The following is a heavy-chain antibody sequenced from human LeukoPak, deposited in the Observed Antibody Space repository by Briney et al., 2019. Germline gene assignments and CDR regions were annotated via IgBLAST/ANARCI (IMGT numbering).Heavy chain of an antibody. CDR1: GFTFKSYG. CDR2: ISYDGSNK. CDR3: ARDSYGMDV. J-gene: IGHJ6*02. V-gene: IGHV3-30*03. Sequence: PGRSLRLSCAASGFTFKSYGMHWVRQAPGKGLEWVAVISYDGSNKYYADSVKGRFTISRDNSKNTLYLQMNSLRAEDTAVYYCARDSYGMDVWGQGTTITVSS.